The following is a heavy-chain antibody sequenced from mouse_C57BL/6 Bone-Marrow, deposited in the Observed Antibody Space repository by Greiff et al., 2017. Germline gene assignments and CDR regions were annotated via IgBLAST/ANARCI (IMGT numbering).Heavy chain of an antibody. J-gene: IGHJ3*01. CDR2: INPNYGTT. D-gene: IGHD2-1*01. CDR1: GYSFTDYN. V-gene: IGHV1-39*01. CDR3: ATYGNYRFAY. Sequence: EVQLQESGPELVKPGASVKISCKASGYSFTDYNMNWVKQSTGKSLEWIGVINPNYGTTSYNQKFKGKATLTVDQSSSTAYMQLNSLTSEDSAVYCGATYGNYRFAYWGQGTLVTVSA.